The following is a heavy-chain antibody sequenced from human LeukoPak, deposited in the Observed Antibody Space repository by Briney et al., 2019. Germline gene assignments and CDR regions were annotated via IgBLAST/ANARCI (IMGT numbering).Heavy chain of an antibody. Sequence: PSETLSLTCTVSGGSISSSSYYWGWIRQPPGKGLEWIGSIYYSGSTYHNPSLKSRVTISVDTSKNQFSLKLSSVTAADTAVYYCARHVTYYGVPARVDYWGQGTLVTVSS. CDR1: GGSISSSSYY. CDR2: IYYSGST. V-gene: IGHV4-39*01. CDR3: ARHVTYYGVPARVDY. J-gene: IGHJ4*02. D-gene: IGHD3-10*01.